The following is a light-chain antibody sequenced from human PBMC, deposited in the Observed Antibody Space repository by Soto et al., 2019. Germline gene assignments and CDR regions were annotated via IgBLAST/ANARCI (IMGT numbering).Light chain of an antibody. CDR1: QSVGRDY. CDR3: HQYATDPLT. CDR2: GAS. Sequence: EIVLTQSPGTLSLSPGDRATLSCRASQSVGRDYLAWFQHKAGQAPRLLVHGASNRATGITDRFSGSGSGTDFTLTITRLEPEDFAVYYCHQYATDPLTFGGGTKVEI. J-gene: IGKJ4*01. V-gene: IGKV3-20*01.